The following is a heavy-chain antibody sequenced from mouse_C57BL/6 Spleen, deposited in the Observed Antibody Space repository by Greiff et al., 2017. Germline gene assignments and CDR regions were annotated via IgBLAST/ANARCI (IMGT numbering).Heavy chain of an antibody. V-gene: IGHV1-82*01. CDR3: ARTEDSAYFDY. CDR1: GYAFSSSW. Sequence: VQRVESGPELVKPGASVKISCKASGYAFSSSWMNWVKQRPGKGLEWIGRIYPGDGDTNYNGTFKGKATLTADNSSSTAYMQLSSLTSEDSAVYYCARTEDSAYFDYWGQGTTLTVSS. CDR2: IYPGDGDT. J-gene: IGHJ2*01. D-gene: IGHD3-2*01.